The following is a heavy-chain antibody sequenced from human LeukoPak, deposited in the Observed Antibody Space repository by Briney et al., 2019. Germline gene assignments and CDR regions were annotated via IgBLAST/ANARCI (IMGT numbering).Heavy chain of an antibody. CDR3: ARDGNYYDSSGYYYGDYYYYGMDV. CDR2: IWYDGSNK. V-gene: IGHV3-33*01. J-gene: IGHJ6*02. D-gene: IGHD3-22*01. CDR1: GFTFSSYG. Sequence: GGSLRLSCAASGFTFSSYGMHWVRQAPGKGLEWVAVIWYDGSNKYYADSVKGRFTISRDNSKNTLYLQMNSLRAEDTAVYYCARDGNYYDSSGYYYGDYYYYGMDVWGQGTTVTVSS.